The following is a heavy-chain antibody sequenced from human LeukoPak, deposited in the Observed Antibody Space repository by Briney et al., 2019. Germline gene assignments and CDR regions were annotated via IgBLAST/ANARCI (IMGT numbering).Heavy chain of an antibody. CDR3: AKDMQLVGRNQYSSLDY. V-gene: IGHV3-30*02. CDR2: IRYDGSNK. CDR1: GFTFSSYG. J-gene: IGHJ4*02. D-gene: IGHD6-13*01. Sequence: PGGSLRLSCAASGFTFSSYGMHWVRQAPGKGLEWVAFIRYDGSNKYYADSVKGRFTISRDNSKNTLYLQMNSLRAEDTAVYYCAKDMQLVGRNQYSSLDYWGQGTLVTVSS.